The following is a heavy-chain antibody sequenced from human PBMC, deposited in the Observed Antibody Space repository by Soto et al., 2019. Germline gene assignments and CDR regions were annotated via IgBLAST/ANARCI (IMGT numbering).Heavy chain of an antibody. CDR2: IKGDESTT. Sequence: EVQLVESGGGLVQPGGSLRLSCAASGFTFSKYWIHWVRQAPGKGLVWVSRIKGDESTTNYADSVKGRFTISRDNANGVVFLHRNTMTGDDTAVYYCARGGYGLWLNDYWGQGTLVTVSS. D-gene: IGHD5-18*01. V-gene: IGHV3-74*01. CDR1: GFTFSKYW. J-gene: IGHJ4*02. CDR3: ARGGYGLWLNDY.